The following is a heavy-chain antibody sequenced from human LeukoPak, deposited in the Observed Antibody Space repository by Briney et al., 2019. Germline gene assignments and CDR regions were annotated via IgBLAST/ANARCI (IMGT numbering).Heavy chain of an antibody. J-gene: IGHJ4*02. D-gene: IGHD6-19*01. CDR1: GGSTSTYY. Sequence: SETLSLTCTVSGGSTSTYYWSWIRQPPGKGLEWIGEINHSGSTNYNPSLKSRVTISVDTSKNQFSLKLSSVTAADTAVYYCARASGIAVAGPDYWGQGTLVTASS. CDR3: ARASGIAVAGPDY. V-gene: IGHV4-34*01. CDR2: INHSGST.